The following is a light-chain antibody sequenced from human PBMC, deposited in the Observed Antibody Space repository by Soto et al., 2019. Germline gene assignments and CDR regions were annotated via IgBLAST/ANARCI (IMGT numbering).Light chain of an antibody. CDR1: HDISSR. J-gene: IGKJ3*01. CDR3: QQANSFPLT. Sequence: DIQMTQSPSSVSASIGDRVTITCRASHDISSRLAWYQQRPGKAPQLLLYAASSLQSGVPSRFSGSGSVTDFTLTISSLQPEDFATYYCQQANSFPLTFGPGTKVDIK. V-gene: IGKV1-12*01. CDR2: AAS.